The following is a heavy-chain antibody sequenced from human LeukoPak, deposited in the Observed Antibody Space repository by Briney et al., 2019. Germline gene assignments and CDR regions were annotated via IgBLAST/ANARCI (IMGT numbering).Heavy chain of an antibody. J-gene: IGHJ6*03. CDR1: GYSFTNYW. CDR2: IYPGDSDT. V-gene: IGHV5-51*01. Sequence: GESLKISCKGSGYSFTNYWIGWVRQMPGKGLEWMGIIYPGDSDTRYSPSFQGQVTISADKSISTAYLQWSSLKASDTAMYYCARLYESYYYYMDVWGKGTTVTVSS. CDR3: ARLYESYYYYMDV. D-gene: IGHD3-3*01.